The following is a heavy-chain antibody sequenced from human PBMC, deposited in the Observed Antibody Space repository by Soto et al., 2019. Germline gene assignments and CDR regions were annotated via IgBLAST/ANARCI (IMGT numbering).Heavy chain of an antibody. Sequence: GASVKVSCKASGGTFGSYAISGVQQAPGQGLEWMGGIIPIPGTANYAQKFQGRVTIAADESTSTAYMELSSLRSEDTAVYYCARSQGSSTSLEIYYYYYYGMDVWGQGTTVTVSS. CDR1: GGTFGSYA. CDR3: ARSQGSSTSLEIYYYYYYGMDV. CDR2: IIPIPGTA. D-gene: IGHD2-2*01. J-gene: IGHJ6*02. V-gene: IGHV1-69*13.